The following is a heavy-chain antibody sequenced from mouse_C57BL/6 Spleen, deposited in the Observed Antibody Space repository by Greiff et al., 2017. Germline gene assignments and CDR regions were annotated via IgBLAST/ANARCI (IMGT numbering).Heavy chain of an antibody. V-gene: IGHV1-26*01. Sequence: VQLKQSGPELVKPGASVKISCKASGYTFTDYYMNWVKQSHGKSLEWIGDINPNNGGTSYNQKFKGKATLTVDKSSSTAYMELRSLTSEDSAVYYCARTRGPFAYWGQGTLVTVSA. CDR3: ARTRGPFAY. CDR2: INPNNGGT. J-gene: IGHJ3*01. CDR1: GYTFTDYY.